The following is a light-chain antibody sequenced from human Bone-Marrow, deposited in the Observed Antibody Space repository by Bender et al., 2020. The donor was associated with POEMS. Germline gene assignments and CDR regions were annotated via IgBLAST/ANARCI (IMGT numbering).Light chain of an antibody. Sequence: QSALTQPASVSGSPGQSITISCTITSSDVGSYNLVSWYQHHPGGAPKVIIYDVTYRPSGVSNRFSGSKSGNTASLTIYRLQADDEADYYCSSYTSTTTWVFGGGTKLTVL. V-gene: IGLV2-14*02. CDR3: SSYTSTTTWV. CDR1: SSDVGSYNL. CDR2: DVT. J-gene: IGLJ3*02.